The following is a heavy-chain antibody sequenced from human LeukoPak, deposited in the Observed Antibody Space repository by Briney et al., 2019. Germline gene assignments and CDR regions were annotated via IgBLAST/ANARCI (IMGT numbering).Heavy chain of an antibody. CDR1: GFTFDDYA. V-gene: IGHV3-9*01. Sequence: GRSLRLSCAASGFTFDDYAMHWVRQAPGKGLEWVSGISWNSGSIGYADSVKGRFTISRDNAKNSLYLQMNSLRAEDTALYYCARGDGVADYWGLGTLVTVSS. J-gene: IGHJ4*02. CDR3: ARGDGVADY. CDR2: ISWNSGSI. D-gene: IGHD3-3*01.